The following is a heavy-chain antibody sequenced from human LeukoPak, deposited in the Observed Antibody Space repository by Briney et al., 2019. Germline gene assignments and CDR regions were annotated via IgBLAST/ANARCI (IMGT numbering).Heavy chain of an antibody. V-gene: IGHV3-48*04. CDR1: GFTFSNYS. J-gene: IGHJ4*02. CDR3: ARGFWSGSGY. CDR2: ISRSSSPI. Sequence: GGSLRLSCAASGFTFSNYSMNWVRQAPGKGLEWVSYISRSSSPIYYADSVKGRFTISRDNARNSLYLQMNSLKAEDTAVYYCARGFWSGSGYWGQGTLVTVSS. D-gene: IGHD3-3*01.